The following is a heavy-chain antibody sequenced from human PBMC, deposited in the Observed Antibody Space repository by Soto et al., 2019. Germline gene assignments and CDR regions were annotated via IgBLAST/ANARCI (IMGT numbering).Heavy chain of an antibody. CDR1: GGSFSGYY. CDR2: INHSGST. CDR3: ARGSRWQQLGYFDY. D-gene: IGHD5-12*01. Sequence: PSETLSLTCAVYGGSFSGYYWSWIRQPPGKGLEWIGEINHSGSTNYNPSLKSRVTISVDTSKNQFSLKLSSVTAADTAVYYCARGSRWQQLGYFDYWGQGTLVTVSS. J-gene: IGHJ4*02. V-gene: IGHV4-34*01.